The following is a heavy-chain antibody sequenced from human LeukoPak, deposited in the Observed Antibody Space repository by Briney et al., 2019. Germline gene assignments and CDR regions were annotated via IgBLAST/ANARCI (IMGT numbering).Heavy chain of an antibody. CDR3: ASGTRVPAAFYYYYYMDV. D-gene: IGHD2-2*01. J-gene: IGHJ6*03. Sequence: ASVKVSCKASGGTFSSYAISWVRQAPGQGPEWMGGIIPIFGTANYAQKFQGRVTITADESTSTAYMELSSLRSEDTAVYYCASGTRVPAAFYYYYYMDVWGKGTTVTVSS. CDR2: IIPIFGTA. V-gene: IGHV1-69*13. CDR1: GGTFSSYA.